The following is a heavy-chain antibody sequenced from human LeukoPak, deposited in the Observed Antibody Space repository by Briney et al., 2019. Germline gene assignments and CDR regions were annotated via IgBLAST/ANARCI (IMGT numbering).Heavy chain of an antibody. CDR3: ARGRYGSGSYIDY. CDR1: GYTFTSYN. J-gene: IGHJ4*02. Sequence: ASVKVSCKASGYTFTSYNINWVRQATGQGLERMGWMNPNSGNTGYAQKFQGRVTMTRNTSISTAYTELSSLRSEDTAVYYCARGRYGSGSYIDYWGQGTLVTVSS. V-gene: IGHV1-8*01. D-gene: IGHD3-10*01. CDR2: MNPNSGNT.